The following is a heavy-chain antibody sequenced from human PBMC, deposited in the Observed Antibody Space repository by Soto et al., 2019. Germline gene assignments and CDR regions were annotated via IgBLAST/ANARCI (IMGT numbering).Heavy chain of an antibody. CDR1: GYTLTELS. V-gene: IGHV1-24*01. J-gene: IGHJ4*02. CDR3: AADPRWLQHKNFDY. D-gene: IGHD5-12*01. CDR2: FDPEDGET. Sequence: ASVKVSCKVSGYTLTELSMHWVRQAPGKGLEWMGGFDPEDGETIYAQKFQGRVTMTEDTSTDTAYMELSSLRSEDTAVYYCAADPRWLQHKNFDYWGQGTLVTVSS.